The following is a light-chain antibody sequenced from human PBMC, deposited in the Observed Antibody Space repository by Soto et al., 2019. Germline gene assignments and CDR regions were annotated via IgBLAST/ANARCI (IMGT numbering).Light chain of an antibody. V-gene: IGLV7-46*01. CDR2: DTS. CDR3: LLFYGNTRSII. J-gene: IGLJ2*01. Sequence: QAVVTQEPSLTVSPGGTVTLTCGSSTGAVTSGHYPYWFQQKPGQAPRTLIYDTSNKHSWTPARFSGSLLGGKAALTLSGAQPEDEAEYWRLLFYGNTRSIIFGGGTKLTVL. CDR1: TGAVTSGHY.